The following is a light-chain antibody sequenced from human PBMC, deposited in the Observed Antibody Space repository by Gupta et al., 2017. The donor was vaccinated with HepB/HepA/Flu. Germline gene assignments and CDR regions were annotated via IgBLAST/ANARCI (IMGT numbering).Light chain of an antibody. CDR2: DAS. CDR1: QNVRTY. V-gene: IGKV3-11*01. Sequence: EIVLTQSPATLSWSPGERATLSCRPSQNVRTYLAWYQQKPGQAPRLLIYDASTRATDIPARFSGSGSGTDFTLTISSLEPEDFAVYYCQQRSNWVTFGGGTKVEIK. J-gene: IGKJ4*01. CDR3: QQRSNWVT.